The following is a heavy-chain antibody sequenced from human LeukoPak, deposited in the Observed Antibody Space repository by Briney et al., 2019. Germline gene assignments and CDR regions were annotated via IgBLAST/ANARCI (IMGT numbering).Heavy chain of an antibody. D-gene: IGHD1-26*01. Sequence: SETLSLTCTVSDDSISSSSYYWGWIRQPPGKGLEWIGNVYYSGSTYYNPSLTSRVTISLGTFKHQFSLKLSSVTAADTAVYYCARSTYPWERDGDFDYWGQGTLVTVSS. CDR1: DDSISSSSYY. CDR3: ARSTYPWERDGDFDY. CDR2: VYYSGST. V-gene: IGHV4-39*07. J-gene: IGHJ4*02.